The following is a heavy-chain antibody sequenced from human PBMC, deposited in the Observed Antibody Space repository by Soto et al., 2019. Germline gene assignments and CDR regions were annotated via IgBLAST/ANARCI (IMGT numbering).Heavy chain of an antibody. D-gene: IGHD2-15*01. V-gene: IGHV5-51*01. CDR2: IYPADSDA. J-gene: IGHJ4*02. CDR1: GDSFRRHW. Sequence: GEALQTSLKADGDSFRRHWIGRVRQVPGRALGWVAVIYPADSDARPSPSLRRRGTISVDIHINTVYLQCRSLKASDTAIYFCARQDIVTPPVRGVYFDSWGQGTPVTV. CDR3: ARQDIVTPPVRGVYFDS.